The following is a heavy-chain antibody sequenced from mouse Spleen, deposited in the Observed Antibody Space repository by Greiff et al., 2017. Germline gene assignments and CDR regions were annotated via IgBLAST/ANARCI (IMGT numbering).Heavy chain of an antibody. J-gene: IGHJ4*01. D-gene: IGHD2-1*01. CDR1: GYTFTSYY. CDR2: IYPGNVNT. Sequence: QVQLQQSGPELVKPGASVRISCKASGYTFTSYYIHWVKQRPGQGLEWIGWIYPGNVNTKYNEKFKGKATLTADKSSSTAYMQLSSLTSEDSAVYFCARSDGNLYYYAMDYWGQGTSVTVSS. CDR3: ARSDGNLYYYAMDY. V-gene: IGHV1S56*01.